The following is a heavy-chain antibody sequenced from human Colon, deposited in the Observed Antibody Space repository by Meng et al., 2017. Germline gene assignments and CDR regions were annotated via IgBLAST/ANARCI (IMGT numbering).Heavy chain of an antibody. CDR2: ISNSGSA. Sequence: QVQLQEAGPGLVKPYQTLSLICSVSGGSNISGGYYWSWIRQHPQKGLEWIGYISNSGSAYYNPSLKSRVSISVDTSKNQFSLKMDTVTAADTALYYCARAGLHSYYFDFWGQGTLVTVSS. CDR3: ARAGLHSYYFDF. CDR1: GGSNISGGYY. V-gene: IGHV4-31*02. D-gene: IGHD2-21*01. J-gene: IGHJ4*02.